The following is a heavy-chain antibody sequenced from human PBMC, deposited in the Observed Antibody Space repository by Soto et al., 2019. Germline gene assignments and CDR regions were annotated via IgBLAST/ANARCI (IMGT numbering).Heavy chain of an antibody. J-gene: IGHJ4*02. CDR2: IYSSGST. D-gene: IGHD6-13*01. Sequence: QLQLQESGPGLVKPSETLSLTCTVSGGSISSSRYYCGWMRQPPGKGLYWIGSIYSSGSTYYNPSVNGRVSIAVDTSKNQFSVKLSSVTAADTAVYYCASSSTWHVIDYWGQGTLVTVSS. CDR1: GGSISSSRYY. CDR3: ASSSTWHVIDY. V-gene: IGHV4-39*01.